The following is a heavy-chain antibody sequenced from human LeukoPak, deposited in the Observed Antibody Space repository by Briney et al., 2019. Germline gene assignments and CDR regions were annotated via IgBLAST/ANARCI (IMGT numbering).Heavy chain of an antibody. D-gene: IGHD5-12*01. J-gene: IGHJ4*02. CDR3: AREYSAHDY. CDR1: GYTFTGHN. V-gene: IGHV1-2*02. CDR2: MNPDSGYT. Sequence: ASVKVSCKASGYTFTGHNIHWVRQAPGRGLEWMGWMNPDSGYTSCAQKFQGRVTMTRDTSITTAYMGLNRLISDDTAVYFCAREYSAHDYWGQGTLVTISS.